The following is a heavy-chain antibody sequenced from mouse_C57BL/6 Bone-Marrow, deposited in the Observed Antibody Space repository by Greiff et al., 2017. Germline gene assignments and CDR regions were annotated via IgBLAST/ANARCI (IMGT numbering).Heavy chain of an antibody. Sequence: EVMLVESGAELVRPGSSVKMSCKTSGYTFTSYGINWVKQRPGQGLEWIGYIYIGNGYTEYNEKFKGKATLTSDTSSSTAYMQLSSLTSEDSAIYFCARPLITTVVATGAMDYWGQGTSVTVSS. CDR3: ARPLITTVVATGAMDY. V-gene: IGHV1-58*01. CDR2: IYIGNGYT. CDR1: GYTFTSYG. D-gene: IGHD1-1*01. J-gene: IGHJ4*01.